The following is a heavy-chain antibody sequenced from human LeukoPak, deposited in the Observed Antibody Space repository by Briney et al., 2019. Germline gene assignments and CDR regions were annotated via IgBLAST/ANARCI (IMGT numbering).Heavy chain of an antibody. CDR1: GFTFSIYG. Sequence: GGSLRLSCAASGFTFSIYGMSWVRQAPGKGLEWVSSLNSGGNTYYADSVKGRFTISRDNSKNTLYLQMNSLRAEDTAVYYCARSPGYSSSWFAAWGQGTLVTVSS. J-gene: IGHJ5*02. D-gene: IGHD6-19*01. CDR3: ARSPGYSSSWFAA. CDR2: LNSGGNT. V-gene: IGHV3-23*01.